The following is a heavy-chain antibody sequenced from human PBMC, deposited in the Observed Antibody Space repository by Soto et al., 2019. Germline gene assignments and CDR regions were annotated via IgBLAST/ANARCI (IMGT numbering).Heavy chain of an antibody. V-gene: IGHV4-59*12. CDR1: GGSISSYY. D-gene: IGHD4-17*01. CDR2: IYYSGST. J-gene: IGHJ5*02. Sequence: SETLSLTCTVSGGSISSYYWSWIRQPPGKGLEWIGYIYYSGSTNYNPSLKSRVTISVDTSKNQFSLKTEDTAVYYCTVSNGDYGWFDPWGQGTLVTVSS. CDR3: DYGWFDP.